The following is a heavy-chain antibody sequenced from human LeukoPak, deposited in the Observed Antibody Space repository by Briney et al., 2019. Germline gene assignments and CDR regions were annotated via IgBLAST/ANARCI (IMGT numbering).Heavy chain of an antibody. CDR1: GFTFSSYS. J-gene: IGHJ4*02. CDR3: ARGYSGYFYY. Sequence: PGGSLRLSCAASGFTFSSYSMNWVRQAPGKGLEWVSYISSSSSTIYYADSVKGRFTISRDNAKNTLYLQMNSLRAEDTAVYYCARGYSGYFYYWRQGTLVTVSS. D-gene: IGHD5-12*01. CDR2: ISSSSSTI. V-gene: IGHV3-48*04.